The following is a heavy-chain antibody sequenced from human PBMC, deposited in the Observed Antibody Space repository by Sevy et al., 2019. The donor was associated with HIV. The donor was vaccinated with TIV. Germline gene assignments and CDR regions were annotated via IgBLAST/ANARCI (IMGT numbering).Heavy chain of an antibody. V-gene: IGHV1-2*06. J-gene: IGHJ4*02. CDR1: RFTFTGYY. D-gene: IGHD3-9*01. Sequence: ASVKVSCKASRFTFTGYYFHWVRQAPGQGLEWMGQMNPNSGGTKYAEKFQGRVTMTRDTSITTAYMELSSLTSDDTAVYYCTRQSSDILNDPTPFYYWGQGSLVTVYS. CDR2: MNPNSGGT. CDR3: TRQSSDILNDPTPFYY.